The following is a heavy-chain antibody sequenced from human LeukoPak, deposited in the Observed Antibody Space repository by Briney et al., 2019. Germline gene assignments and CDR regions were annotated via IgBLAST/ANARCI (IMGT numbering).Heavy chain of an antibody. J-gene: IGHJ4*02. D-gene: IGHD3-16*01. CDR2: IYSGGST. CDR1: GFTVCINY. V-gene: IGHV3-53*01. CDR3: ARGMGLPDFDY. Sequence: GGSLRLSSAASGFTVCINYMSWVRQAPGKGLEWVSVIYSGGSTYYADSVKGRFTISRDNSKNTLYLQMNSLRAEDTAVYYCARGMGLPDFDYWGQGTLVTVSS.